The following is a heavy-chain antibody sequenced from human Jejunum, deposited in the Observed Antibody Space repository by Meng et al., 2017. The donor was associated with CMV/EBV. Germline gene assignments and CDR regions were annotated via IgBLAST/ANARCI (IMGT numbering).Heavy chain of an antibody. CDR3: ASVPAGGGYYYGMDV. J-gene: IGHJ6*02. V-gene: IGHV3-21*01. Sequence: FTFGSYSMSWVRQAPGKGLEWVSSISNSNSYIYYADSVKSRFTISRDNAKNSLYLQMNSLRAEDTAVYYCASVPAGGGYYYGMDVWGQGTKVTVSS. CDR2: ISNSNSYI. CDR1: FTFGSYS. D-gene: IGHD2-2*01.